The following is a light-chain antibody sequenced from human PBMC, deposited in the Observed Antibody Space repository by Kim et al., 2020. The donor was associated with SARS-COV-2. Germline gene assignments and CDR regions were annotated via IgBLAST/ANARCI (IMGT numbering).Light chain of an antibody. CDR1: KHVFRSY. V-gene: IGKV3-20*01. Sequence: GEQSMPPCCGAKHVFRSYLAWYQQQPGQAPRLLIYGASSRATDITDRFSGSGSGTDFILTIRSLESEDFAVYYCQQYGSSSPITFGQGTRLEIK. CDR3: QQYGSSSPIT. J-gene: IGKJ5*01. CDR2: GAS.